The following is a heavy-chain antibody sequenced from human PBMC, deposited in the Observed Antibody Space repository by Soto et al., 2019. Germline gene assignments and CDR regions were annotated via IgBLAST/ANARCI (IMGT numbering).Heavy chain of an antibody. Sequence: QVQLQESGPGLVKPSETLSLTCTVSGGSISSYYWSWIRQPTGKGLEWIGYIYYSGSTNYNPSLKSRVTISVDTSKNQFSLKLSSVTAADTAVYYCASSNIAAAGFYYYGMDVWGRGTTVTVSS. D-gene: IGHD6-13*01. CDR2: IYYSGST. J-gene: IGHJ6*02. CDR1: GGSISSYY. CDR3: ASSNIAAAGFYYYGMDV. V-gene: IGHV4-59*01.